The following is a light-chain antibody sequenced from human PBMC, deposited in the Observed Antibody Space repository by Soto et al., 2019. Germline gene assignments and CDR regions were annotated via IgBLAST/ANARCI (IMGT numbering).Light chain of an antibody. J-gene: IGKJ5*01. CDR1: QSISSL. Sequence: EIVLTQSPATLSVSPGERATLACRASQSISSLLAWYQQKPGQAPRLLIYSASTRATGIPARFSGSGSGAEFTLTISSLQPEDVAAYYCQKYNSAPLTFGGGTRLEIK. CDR3: QKYNSAPLT. CDR2: SAS. V-gene: IGKV3-15*01.